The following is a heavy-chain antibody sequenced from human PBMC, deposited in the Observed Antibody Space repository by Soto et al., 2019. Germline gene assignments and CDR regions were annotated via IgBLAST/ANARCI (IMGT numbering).Heavy chain of an antibody. J-gene: IGHJ6*02. CDR3: ARDKEPETYYYYYYGMDV. CDR2: ISSSSSYI. CDR1: GFTFSSYS. D-gene: IGHD1-1*01. Sequence: GGSLRLSCRASGFTFSSYSMNWVRQAPGKGLEWVSSISSSSSYIYYADSVKGRFTISRDNAKNSLYLQMNSLRAEDTAVYYCARDKEPETYYYYYYGMDVWGQGTTVTVSS. V-gene: IGHV3-21*01.